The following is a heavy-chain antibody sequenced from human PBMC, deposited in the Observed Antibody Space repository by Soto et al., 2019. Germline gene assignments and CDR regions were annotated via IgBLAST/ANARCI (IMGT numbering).Heavy chain of an antibody. Sequence: QVQLVQSGAEVKKPGASVKVSCKASGYTFANHGLNWVRQAPGQGLEWVGWISPYSGDTKQLQKAQGRVTMTTDTARTTAYMELRSLRADDAAVYYCARGRLSGTYGHNEYYKYGMDGWGQGTTVTVSS. CDR2: ISPYSGDT. CDR3: ARGRLSGTYGHNEYYKYGMDG. D-gene: IGHD4-17*01. CDR1: GYTFANHG. J-gene: IGHJ6*02. V-gene: IGHV1-18*04.